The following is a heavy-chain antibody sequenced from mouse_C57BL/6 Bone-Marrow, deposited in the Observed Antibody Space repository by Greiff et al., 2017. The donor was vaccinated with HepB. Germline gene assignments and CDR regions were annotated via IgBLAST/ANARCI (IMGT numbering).Heavy chain of an antibody. D-gene: IGHD1-1*01. J-gene: IGHJ4*01. Sequence: EVKLQQSGPELVKPGASVKISCKASGYTFTDYYMNWVKQSHGKSLEWIGDINPNNGGTSYNQKFKGKATLTVDKSSSTAYMELRSLTSEDSAVYYCARDGTTVAYAMDYWGQGTSVTVSS. V-gene: IGHV1-26*01. CDR2: INPNNGGT. CDR1: GYTFTDYY. CDR3: ARDGTTVAYAMDY.